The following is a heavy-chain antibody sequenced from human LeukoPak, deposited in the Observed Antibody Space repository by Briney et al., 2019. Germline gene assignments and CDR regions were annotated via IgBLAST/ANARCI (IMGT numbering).Heavy chain of an antibody. J-gene: IGHJ6*02. CDR2: IIPILGIA. CDR3: ASTAGYYHGMDV. V-gene: IGHV1-69*02. CDR1: GGTFSSYP. Sequence: SVKDSCKASGGTFSSYPINWVRQAPAQGLAWMGRIIPILGIANYAQKFQGRVTITADKSTSTAYMERSRLRSEETAVYYCASTAGYYHGMDVWGQGTTVSVPS.